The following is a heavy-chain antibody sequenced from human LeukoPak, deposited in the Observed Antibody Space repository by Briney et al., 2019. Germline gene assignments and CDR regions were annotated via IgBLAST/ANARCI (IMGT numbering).Heavy chain of an antibody. D-gene: IGHD6-19*01. CDR3: AKGQWLVNDAFNI. J-gene: IGHJ3*02. V-gene: IGHV6-1*01. Sequence: SQTLSLTCAISGDSVSSNSGAWNWIRQSPSSGLEWLGRTYYRSKWYNDYAVSVESRITINPDTSKNQFSLQLNSVTPEDTAVYYCAKGQWLVNDAFNIWGQGTMVTVSS. CDR2: TYYRSKWYN. CDR1: GDSVSSNSGA.